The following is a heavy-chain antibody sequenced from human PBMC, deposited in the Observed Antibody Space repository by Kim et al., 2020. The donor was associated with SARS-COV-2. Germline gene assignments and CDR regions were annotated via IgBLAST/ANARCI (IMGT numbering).Heavy chain of an antibody. CDR1: GGSISSSSYY. V-gene: IGHV4-39*01. J-gene: IGHJ6*02. CDR3: ARHPQGYYDIGMDV. D-gene: IGHD3-9*01. Sequence: SETLSLTCTVSGGSISSSSYYWGWIRQPPGKGLEWIGSIYYSGSTYYNPSLKSRVTISVDTSKNQFSLKLSSVTAADTAVYYCARHPQGYYDIGMDVWGQGTTVTVSS. CDR2: IYYSGST.